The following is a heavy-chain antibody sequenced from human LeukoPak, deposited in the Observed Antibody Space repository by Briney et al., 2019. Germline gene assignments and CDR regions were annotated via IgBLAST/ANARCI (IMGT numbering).Heavy chain of an antibody. CDR1: GYTFTGYY. J-gene: IGHJ6*04. CDR3: ARGEGYTAMGLMDV. D-gene: IGHD5-18*01. CDR2: INPNSGGT. V-gene: IGHV1-2*04. Sequence: ASVKVSCKASGYTFTGYYMHWVRQATGQGLEWMEWINPNSGGTNYAQKFQGWVTMTRDTSISTAYMELSRLRSDDTAVYYCARGEGYTAMGLMDVWGKGTKVTVSS.